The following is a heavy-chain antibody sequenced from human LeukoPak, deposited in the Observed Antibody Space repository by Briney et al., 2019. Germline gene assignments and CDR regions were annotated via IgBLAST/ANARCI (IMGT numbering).Heavy chain of an antibody. Sequence: GGSLRLSCAASGFTVSSSYMTWVRQAPGKGLEWVSVIYSGGATYYADSVKGRFTISRDNSKNTLFLQMNSLRAEDTAVYYCAQRAYCSGASCYHPFDYWGQGNLVTVSS. CDR3: AQRAYCSGASCYHPFDY. CDR1: GFTVSSSY. CDR2: IYSGGAT. V-gene: IGHV3-53*01. D-gene: IGHD2-15*01. J-gene: IGHJ4*02.